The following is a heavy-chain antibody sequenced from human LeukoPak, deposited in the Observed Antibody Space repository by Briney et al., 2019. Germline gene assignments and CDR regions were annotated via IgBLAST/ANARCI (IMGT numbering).Heavy chain of an antibody. Sequence: GGSLRLSCAASGFTFSSYSMSWVRQAPGKGLEWVGRIKSKTDGGTTDDAAPVKGRFTISRDDSKNTLYLQMNSLKTEDTAVYYCTTDPQRGYYFDYWGQGTLVTVSS. CDR3: TTDPQRGYYFDY. J-gene: IGHJ4*02. CDR1: GFTFSSYS. V-gene: IGHV3-15*01. CDR2: IKSKTDGGTT. D-gene: IGHD5-24*01.